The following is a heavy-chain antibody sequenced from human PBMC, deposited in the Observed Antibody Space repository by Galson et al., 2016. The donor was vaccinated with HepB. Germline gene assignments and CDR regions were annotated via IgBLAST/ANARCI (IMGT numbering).Heavy chain of an antibody. CDR2: ISYHGSNK. Sequence: SLRLSCAASGFSFSSSATHWVRQAPGKGLEWVAVISYHGSNKYYVDSVKGRFTISRDNSKNTLYLQMNSLRVEDTAMYYCARDGYYYGSGSYGAATYWGQGTPVTVSS. V-gene: IGHV3-30*04. D-gene: IGHD3-10*01. J-gene: IGHJ4*02. CDR1: GFSFSSSA. CDR3: ARDGYYYGSGSYGAATY.